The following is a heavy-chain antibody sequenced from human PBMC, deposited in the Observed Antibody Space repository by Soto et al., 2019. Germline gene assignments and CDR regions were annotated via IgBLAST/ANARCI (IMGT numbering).Heavy chain of an antibody. D-gene: IGHD3-10*01. CDR2: IEPRSGGT. CDR3: ATDNYGMFPY. CDR1: GYPFTTYY. Sequence: HVQLVQSGTEVKKPGASVRVSCMVSGYPFTTYYIHWVRQAPGQGLEWMGWIEPRSGGTVYERKFQGRVTMTRDTSTSTVYMDLSGLTSDDTALYSCATDNYGMFPYWGQGSLVTVSS. J-gene: IGHJ4*02. V-gene: IGHV1-2*02.